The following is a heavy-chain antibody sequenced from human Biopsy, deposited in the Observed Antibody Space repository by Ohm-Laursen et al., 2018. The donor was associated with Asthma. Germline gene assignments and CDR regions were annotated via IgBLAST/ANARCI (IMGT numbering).Heavy chain of an antibody. V-gene: IGHV1-18*04. CDR2: ISDYLENP. CDR1: GYTFTSYG. CDR3: ARTYCTLNTCYASFDH. D-gene: IGHD2-2*01. J-gene: IGHJ4*02. Sequence: SSVKVSCKASGYTFTSYGMSWVRQRPGQGLEWMGWISDYLENPNYAQKFQGRVNMTYDRSTNTAYMELKSLRTDDTAVYFCARTYCTLNTCYASFDHWGQGTLVAVSS.